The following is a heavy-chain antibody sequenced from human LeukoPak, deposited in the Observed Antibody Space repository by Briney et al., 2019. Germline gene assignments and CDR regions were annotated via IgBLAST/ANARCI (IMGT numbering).Heavy chain of an antibody. Sequence: PSETLSLTCIVSGGSISSYYWSWIRQPPGKGLEWLGYIYYIGSTNYNPSLKSRVTISVDTSKNQFSLKLSSVTAADTAVYYCARAAAGSYYYYGMDVWGQGTTVTVSS. CDR3: ARAAAGSYYYYGMDV. V-gene: IGHV4-59*08. D-gene: IGHD6-13*01. CDR1: GGSISSYY. CDR2: IYYIGST. J-gene: IGHJ6*02.